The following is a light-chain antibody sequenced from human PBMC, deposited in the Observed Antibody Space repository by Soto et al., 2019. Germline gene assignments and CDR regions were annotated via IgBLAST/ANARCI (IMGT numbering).Light chain of an antibody. V-gene: IGLV1-47*01. Sequence: QSVLTQPPSASGTPGQRVTISCSGSSSNIGSKYVYWYQQLPGTAPKLLMYRDNQRSSGVPDRFSGSKSGTSASLGISGLRSDDEADYYCAAGDDSLSGVVFGGGTKRTVL. J-gene: IGLJ2*01. CDR2: RDN. CDR1: SSNIGSKY. CDR3: AAGDDSLSGVV.